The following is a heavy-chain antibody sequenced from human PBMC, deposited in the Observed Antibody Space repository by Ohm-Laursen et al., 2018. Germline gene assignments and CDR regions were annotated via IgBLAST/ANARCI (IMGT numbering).Heavy chain of an antibody. J-gene: IGHJ3*02. CDR1: GFTFGDYA. D-gene: IGHD3-9*01. V-gene: IGHV3-49*04. CDR2: IRSKAYGGTT. Sequence: SLRLSCAASGFTFGDYAMSWVRQAPGKGLEWVGFIRSKAYGGTTEYAASVKGRFTISRDDSKSIAYLQMNSLKTEDTAVYYCTRSRYFDWLLGIWGQGTMVTVSS. CDR3: TRSRYFDWLLGI.